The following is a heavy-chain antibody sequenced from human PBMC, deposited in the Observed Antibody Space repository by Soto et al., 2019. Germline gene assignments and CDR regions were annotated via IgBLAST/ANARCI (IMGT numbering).Heavy chain of an antibody. D-gene: IGHD5-12*01. Sequence: PSETLSLTCAVYGGSLSGYYWSWIRQPPGKGLEWIGEINHSGSTNYNPSLKSRVTISVDTSKNQFSLKLSSVTAADTAVYYCARGRSIVATIPALDYWGQGTLVTVSS. V-gene: IGHV4-34*01. CDR1: GGSLSGYY. J-gene: IGHJ4*02. CDR3: ARGRSIVATIPALDY. CDR2: INHSGST.